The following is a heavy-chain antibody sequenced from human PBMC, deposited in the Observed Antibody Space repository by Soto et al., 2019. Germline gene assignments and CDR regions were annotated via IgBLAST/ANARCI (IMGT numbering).Heavy chain of an antibody. D-gene: IGHD2-2*02. J-gene: IGHJ4*02. Sequence: ASVKVSCKASGYTFTSYGISWVRQAPGQGLEWMGWISAYNYTTEYAASVRGRFTISRDNSRNSLYLQMSSLKTEDTAMYYCTRAGMLTTPYYTDSWGLGTLVTVSS. CDR3: TRAGMLTTPYYTDS. CDR1: GYTFTSYG. V-gene: IGHV1-18*01. CDR2: ISAYNYTT.